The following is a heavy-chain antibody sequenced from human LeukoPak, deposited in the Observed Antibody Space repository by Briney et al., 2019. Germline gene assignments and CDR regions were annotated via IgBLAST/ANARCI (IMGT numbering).Heavy chain of an antibody. Sequence: ASVKVSCKASGGTFSSYAISWVRQVPGQGLEWMGGIIPIFGTANYAQKFQGRVTITTDESTSTSYMELSSLRSEDTAVYYCAGGIVASGYYYYMDVWGKGTTVTVSS. CDR2: IIPIFGTA. J-gene: IGHJ6*03. V-gene: IGHV1-69*05. CDR1: GGTFSSYA. CDR3: AGGIVASGYYYYMDV. D-gene: IGHD5-12*01.